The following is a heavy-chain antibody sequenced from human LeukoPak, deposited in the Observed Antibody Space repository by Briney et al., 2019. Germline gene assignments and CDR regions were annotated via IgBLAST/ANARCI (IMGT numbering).Heavy chain of an antibody. CDR1: GFTFSSY. Sequence: GGSLRLSCAASGFTFSSYMNWVREAPGKGGEWVSSISSTSSYIYYSDSVKGRFTISRDISKNTLCLQMNSLRPEDTAIYYCAKGGGGSCYSATDHWGQGTLVTVSS. D-gene: IGHD2-15*01. V-gene: IGHV3-21*04. CDR2: ISSTSSYI. CDR3: AKGGGGSCYSATDH. J-gene: IGHJ4*02.